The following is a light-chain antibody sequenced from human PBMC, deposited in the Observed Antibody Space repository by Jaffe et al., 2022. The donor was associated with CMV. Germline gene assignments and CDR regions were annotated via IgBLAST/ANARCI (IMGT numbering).Light chain of an antibody. Sequence: DIVMTQSPDSLAVSLGERATINCKPSQSVLYSSNNKNYLSWYQQKPGQPPKLLIYWASTRESGVPDRFSGSGSGTDFTLTISSLQAEDVAVYYCQQYYITPPTFGQGTKVEIK. CDR1: QSVLYSSNNKNY. CDR3: QQYYITPPT. J-gene: IGKJ1*01. CDR2: WAS. V-gene: IGKV4-1*01.